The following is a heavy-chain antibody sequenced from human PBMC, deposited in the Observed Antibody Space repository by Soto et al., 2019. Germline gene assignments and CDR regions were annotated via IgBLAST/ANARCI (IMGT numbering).Heavy chain of an antibody. V-gene: IGHV3-21*01. D-gene: IGHD2-8*01. CDR3: ARDPVRCTNGVCYTVFDY. J-gene: IGHJ4*02. CDR1: GFTFSSYS. Sequence: GGSLRLSCAASGFTFSSYSMNWVRQAPGKGLEWVSSISSSSSYIYYADSVKGRFTISRDNAKNSLYQQMNSLRAEDTAVYYCARDPVRCTNGVCYTVFDYWGQGTLVTVSS. CDR2: ISSSSSYI.